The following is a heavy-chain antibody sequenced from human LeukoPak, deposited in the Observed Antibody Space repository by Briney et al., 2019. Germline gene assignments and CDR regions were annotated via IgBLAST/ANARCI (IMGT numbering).Heavy chain of an antibody. CDR1: GGSITSSGYY. CDR2: LYYSGTT. J-gene: IGHJ4*02. D-gene: IGHD2-15*01. CDR3: ARQHTRGVVVALVDY. V-gene: IGHV4-39*01. Sequence: PSQTLSLTCTVSGGSITSSGYYWGWIRQPPGKGLEWIGALYYSGTTYYNPSLKSRVTLSVHTSKNQFSLKLSSVTAADTAVYYCARQHTRGVVVALVDYWGQGTLVTVSS.